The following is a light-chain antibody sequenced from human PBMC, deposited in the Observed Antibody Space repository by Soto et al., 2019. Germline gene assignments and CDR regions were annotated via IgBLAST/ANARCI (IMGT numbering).Light chain of an antibody. CDR1: QSINSNY. J-gene: IGKJ1*01. V-gene: IGKV3-20*01. CDR3: QQYGTSPWT. Sequence: EIVLTQSPDTLSLSPGERVTLSCKTSQSINSNYLAWYQQKPGQAPRLLIYGASYRATGIPGRFSGSGSGTDFTLTISRLEPEDFAVFYCQQYGTSPWTFGHGTKVEIK. CDR2: GAS.